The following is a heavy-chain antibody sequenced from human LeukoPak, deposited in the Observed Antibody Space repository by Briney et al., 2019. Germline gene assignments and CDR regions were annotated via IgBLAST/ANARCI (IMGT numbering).Heavy chain of an antibody. CDR2: IYSGGST. CDR3: ARYCSGGSCYRYAFDI. J-gene: IGHJ3*02. CDR1: GFTVSSNY. Sequence: PGGSLRLSCAASGFTVSSNYMSWVRQAPGKGLEWVSVIYSGGSTYYADSVKGRFTISRHNSKNTLYLQMNSLRAEDTAVYYCARYCSGGSCYRYAFDIWGQGTMVTVSS. V-gene: IGHV3-53*04. D-gene: IGHD2-15*01.